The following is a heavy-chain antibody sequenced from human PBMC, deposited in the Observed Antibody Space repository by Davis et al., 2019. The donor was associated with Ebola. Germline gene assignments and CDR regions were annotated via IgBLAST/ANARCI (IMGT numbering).Heavy chain of an antibody. V-gene: IGHV3-21*01. CDR3: ARDLVVVVAATHGYYYGMDV. D-gene: IGHD2-15*01. Sequence: GESLKISCAASGFTFSTYSMSWVRQAPGKGLEWVSSISSDSDYIYYADSAKGRFTISRDNAKNSLYLQMNSLRAEDTAVYYCARDLVVVVAATHGYYYGMDVWGQGTTVTVSS. J-gene: IGHJ6*02. CDR1: GFTFSTYS. CDR2: ISSDSDYI.